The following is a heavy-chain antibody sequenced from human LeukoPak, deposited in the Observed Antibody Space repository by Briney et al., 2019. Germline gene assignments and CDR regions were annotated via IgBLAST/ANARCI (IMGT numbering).Heavy chain of an antibody. D-gene: IGHD6-19*01. CDR3: ARARLTLFDY. J-gene: IGHJ4*02. CDR1: GGSISSSSYY. Sequence: SETLSLTCTVSGGSISSSSYYWGWIRQPPGKGLEWIGSIYYSGSTYYNPSLKSRVTISVDRSKNQFSLKLSSVTAADTAVYYCARARLTLFDYWGQGTLVTVSS. V-gene: IGHV4-39*07. CDR2: IYYSGST.